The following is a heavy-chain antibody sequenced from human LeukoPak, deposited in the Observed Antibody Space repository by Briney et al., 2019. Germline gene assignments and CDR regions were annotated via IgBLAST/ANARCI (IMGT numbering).Heavy chain of an antibody. V-gene: IGHV4-4*09. Sequence: SETLSLTCTVSGASISSDYWSWIRQPPGKGLEWIGYVHSSGSPNYNPSLQSRVTMSLDTSKSQVSLRLSSLTAADTAVYYCARYRRPPYYLDYWGQGTLVTVSS. D-gene: IGHD1-26*01. J-gene: IGHJ4*02. CDR2: VHSSGSP. CDR3: ARYRRPPYYLDY. CDR1: GASISSDY.